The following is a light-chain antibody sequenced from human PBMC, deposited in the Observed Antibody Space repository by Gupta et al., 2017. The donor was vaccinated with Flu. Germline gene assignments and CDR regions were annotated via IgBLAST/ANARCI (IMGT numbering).Light chain of an antibody. CDR1: SSNIGNNY. Sequence: QSVLTQPPSVSAAPGQKLTISCSGSSSNIGNNYVSWYQQFPGTAPKLLIYYDNARPSGIPDRFSGSKYDTSATLGITGLQTGDEAEYYCEAWDSSLRAVVFGGGTKLTVL. J-gene: IGLJ3*02. CDR2: YDN. CDR3: EAWDSSLRAVV. V-gene: IGLV1-51*01.